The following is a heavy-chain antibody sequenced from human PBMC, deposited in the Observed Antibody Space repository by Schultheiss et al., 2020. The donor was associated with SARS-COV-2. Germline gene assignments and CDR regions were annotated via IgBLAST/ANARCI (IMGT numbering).Heavy chain of an antibody. Sequence: SETLSLTCAVYGGSFSGYYWSWIRQHPGKGLEWIGYIYYSGSTYYNPSLKSRVTISVDTSKNQFSLKLSSVTAADTAVYYCARVSLYYGAGDYWGQGTLVTVSS. CDR2: IYYSGST. D-gene: IGHD4-17*01. CDR1: GGSFSGYY. V-gene: IGHV4-31*11. CDR3: ARVSLYYGAGDY. J-gene: IGHJ4*02.